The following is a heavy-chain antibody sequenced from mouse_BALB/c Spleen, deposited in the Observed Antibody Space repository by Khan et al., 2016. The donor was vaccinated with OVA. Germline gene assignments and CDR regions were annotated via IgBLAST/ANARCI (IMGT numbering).Heavy chain of an antibody. CDR3: ARGGYSVFAY. J-gene: IGHJ3*01. D-gene: IGHD1-1*01. CDR1: GYTFTDYV. CDR2: IYPGSGST. Sequence: QVQLQQSGPELVKPGASVKMSCKASGYTFTDYVINWVKQRTGQGLEWIGDIYPGSGSTYYNEKFKGKAKLTADKSSNTAYMQLSILTFEDSAVYFCARGGYSVFAYWGQGTLVTVSA. V-gene: IGHV1-77*01.